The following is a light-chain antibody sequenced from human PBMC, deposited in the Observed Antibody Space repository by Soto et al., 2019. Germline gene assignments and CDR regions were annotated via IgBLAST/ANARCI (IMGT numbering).Light chain of an antibody. J-gene: IGKJ2*01. V-gene: IGKV1-5*03. Sequence: DIQMTQSPSTLSASVGDRVTITCRASQSISNWLAWYQQKPGKAPKLLIYKASSVESGVPSRFSGSGSRTEFTLTISSLQPDDFATYYCQQYNLYPYTFGQGTRLDIK. CDR3: QQYNLYPYT. CDR2: KAS. CDR1: QSISNW.